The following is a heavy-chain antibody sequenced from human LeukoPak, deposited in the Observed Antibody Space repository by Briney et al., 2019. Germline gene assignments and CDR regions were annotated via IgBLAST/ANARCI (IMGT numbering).Heavy chain of an antibody. CDR2: IDWDDDK. Sequence: ESGPTLVNPTQTLTLTCTFSWFSLSTSGICVSWIRQPPGKALVWLAPIDWDDDKYYSTSLKTRLTISKDTSKNQVVLTVTTMDPVDTATYYCARIRYDDSGYYHPFDYWGQGTLVTVSS. J-gene: IGHJ4*02. CDR1: WFSLSTSGIC. D-gene: IGHD3-22*01. V-gene: IGHV2-70*13. CDR3: ARIRYDDSGYYHPFDY.